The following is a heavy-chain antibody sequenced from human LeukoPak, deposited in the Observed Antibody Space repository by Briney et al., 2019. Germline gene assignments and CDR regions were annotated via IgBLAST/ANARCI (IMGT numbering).Heavy chain of an antibody. CDR3: GSGPVGTTVP. D-gene: IGHD1-1*01. CDR1: GFSFGSYA. V-gene: IGHV3-23*01. J-gene: IGHJ5*02. Sequence: GGSLRLSCAASGFSFGSYAMGWTRQAPGQGLEWVSAISGSGSHANYAESVKGRFTISRDNSKNTLYLQMHSLIAADTAVYYCGSGPVGTTVPWGQGTPVTVSS. CDR2: ISGSGSHA.